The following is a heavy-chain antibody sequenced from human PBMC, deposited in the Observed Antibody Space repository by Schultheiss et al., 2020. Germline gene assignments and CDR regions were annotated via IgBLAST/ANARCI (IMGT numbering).Heavy chain of an antibody. V-gene: IGHV1-69*13. CDR3: ARARPYNWNDGSYFDY. D-gene: IGHD1-20*01. CDR1: GGTFSSYA. CDR2: IIPIFGTA. Sequence: SVKVSCKASGGTFSSYAISWVRQAPGQGLEWMGGIIPIFGTANYAQKFQGRVTITADESTSTAYMELSSLRSEDTAVYYCARARPYNWNDGSYFDYWGQGTRVTGYS. J-gene: IGHJ4*02.